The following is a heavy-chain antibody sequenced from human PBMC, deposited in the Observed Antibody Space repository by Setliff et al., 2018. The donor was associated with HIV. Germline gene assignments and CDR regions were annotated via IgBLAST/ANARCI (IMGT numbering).Heavy chain of an antibody. CDR1: GGPFTSSS. CDR2: IIPILGVP. D-gene: IGHD3-22*01. J-gene: IGHJ4*02. Sequence: SVKVSCKASGGPFTSSSIGWVRQAPGQGLEWMGRIIPILGVPRYAQKFQGRVTITADKSTSTSYMHLSSLGAEDTAVYFCARGGDYDSSGYYVTWGQGSLVTVSS. CDR3: ARGGDYDSSGYYVT. V-gene: IGHV1-69*02.